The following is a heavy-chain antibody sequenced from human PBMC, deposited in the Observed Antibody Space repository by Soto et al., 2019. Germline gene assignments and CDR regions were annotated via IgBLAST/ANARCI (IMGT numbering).Heavy chain of an antibody. V-gene: IGHV3-15*01. D-gene: IGHD6-19*01. CDR1: GITFSNVW. Sequence: GGSLRLSCAASGITFSNVWMSWVRQAPGKGLEWLGRSKKKSDGGTADYAAPVKGRFTISRDDSKNTLYLQMSNLKTEDTAVYYCRTQWLDWGQGTLVDVSS. CDR2: SKKKSDGGTA. J-gene: IGHJ4*01. CDR3: RTQWLD.